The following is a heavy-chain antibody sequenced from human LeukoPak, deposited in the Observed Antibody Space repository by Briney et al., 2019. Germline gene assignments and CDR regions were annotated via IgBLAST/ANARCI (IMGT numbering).Heavy chain of an antibody. CDR3: ARKDFSSGSFSY. D-gene: IGHD3-22*01. J-gene: IGHJ4*02. CDR2: IGLSGSPL. V-gene: IGHV3-11*04. CDR1: GFPFTRFY. Sequence: GGSLRLSCAVSGFPFTRFYMSWILQAPGKGLEWISYIGLSGSPLDYADSVRGRFTISRDNAKNSLYLELNSLRAEDTAVYYCARKDFSSGSFSYWGQGTLVTVSS.